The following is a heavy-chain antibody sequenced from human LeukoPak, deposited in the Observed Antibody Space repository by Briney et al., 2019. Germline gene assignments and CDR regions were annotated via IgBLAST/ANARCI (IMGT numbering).Heavy chain of an antibody. CDR2: ISVYSGNT. V-gene: IGHV1-18*01. D-gene: IGHD3-22*01. CDR3: ARDYYDTSGYFYGSNY. Sequence: ASVKVSCKASGYTFTSYAITWVRQAPGRGLEWMGWISVYSGNTHYAQKLQGRVTMTTDTSTTTAYMELRSLRSDDTAVYYCARDYYDTSGYFYGSNYWGQGTLGTVSS. J-gene: IGHJ4*02. CDR1: GYTFTSYA.